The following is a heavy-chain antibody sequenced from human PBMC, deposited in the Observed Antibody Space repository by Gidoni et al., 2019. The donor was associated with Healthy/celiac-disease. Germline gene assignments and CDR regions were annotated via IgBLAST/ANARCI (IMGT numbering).Heavy chain of an antibody. CDR3: ARAPPNWNYAD. D-gene: IGHD1-7*01. J-gene: IGHJ4*02. CDR2: INHSGST. Sequence: QVQLQQWGAGLLKPSETLSLTCAVYGGSFSGYYWSWIRQPPGKGLEWIGEINHSGSTNYNPSLKSRVTISVDTSKNQFSLKLSSVTAADTAVYYCARAPPNWNYADWGQGTLVTVSS. V-gene: IGHV4-34*01. CDR1: GGSFSGYY.